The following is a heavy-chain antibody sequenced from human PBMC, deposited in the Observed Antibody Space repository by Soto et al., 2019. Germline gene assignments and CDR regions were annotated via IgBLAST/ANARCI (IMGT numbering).Heavy chain of an antibody. CDR2: ISYDGGLQ. V-gene: IGHV3-30*03. CDR1: GFTFTSDG. Sequence: QAHLVESGGGVVQPGRSLRLSCAASGFTFTSDGMHWVRQAPGTRLEWGAVISYDGGLQHYADSVKGRFTISSDNSKNMVLLQMNSLRAEDTAVYYCVSDRGYGHASVPYSWGQGTLVSVSS. CDR3: VSDRGYGHASVPYS. D-gene: IGHD5-18*01. J-gene: IGHJ4*02.